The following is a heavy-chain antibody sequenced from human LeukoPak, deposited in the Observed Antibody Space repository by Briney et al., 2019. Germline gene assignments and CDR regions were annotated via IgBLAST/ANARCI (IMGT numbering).Heavy chain of an antibody. CDR3: ARDVAVAGTAGTNWFDP. D-gene: IGHD6-19*01. CDR1: GFTFSSYG. Sequence: GGSLRLSCAASGFTFSSYGMHWVRQAPGKGLEWVAVISYDGSNKYYADSVKGRFTISRDNAKNSLYLQMNSLRVEDTAMYYCARDVAVAGTAGTNWFDPWGQGTLVTVSS. V-gene: IGHV3-30*03. J-gene: IGHJ5*02. CDR2: ISYDGSNK.